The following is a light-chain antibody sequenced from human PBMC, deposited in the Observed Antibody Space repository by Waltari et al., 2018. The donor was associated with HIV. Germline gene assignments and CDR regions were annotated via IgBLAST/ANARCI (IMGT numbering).Light chain of an antibody. Sequence: EIVLTQSPATLSLSPGERATLSCRASQSVSNYLAWYQQKPGQPPRLLIYDASNRASGIPARFSGSGSGTDFTLTISSLEPEDSAVYYCQQRSNWPPLTFGGGTKVEI. CDR2: DAS. CDR1: QSVSNY. CDR3: QQRSNWPPLT. V-gene: IGKV3-11*01. J-gene: IGKJ4*01.